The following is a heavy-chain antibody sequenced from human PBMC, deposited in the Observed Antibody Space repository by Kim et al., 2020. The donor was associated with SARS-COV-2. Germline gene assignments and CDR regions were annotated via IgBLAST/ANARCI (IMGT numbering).Heavy chain of an antibody. V-gene: IGHV3-15*01. D-gene: IGHD2-2*01. Sequence: VKGRYTISRDDSKNTLYLQMNSLKTEDTAVYYCTTRPAASLYYYYGMDVWGQGTTVTVSS. J-gene: IGHJ6*02. CDR3: TTRPAASLYYYYGMDV.